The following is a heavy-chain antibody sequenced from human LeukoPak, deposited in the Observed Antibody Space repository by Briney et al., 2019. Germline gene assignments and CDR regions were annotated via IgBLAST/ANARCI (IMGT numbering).Heavy chain of an antibody. Sequence: SETLSLTCAVYGGSFSSYYWSWIRQPPGKGLEWIGEINHTGSTNYNPSLKSRVTMSVDTSKNQFSLKLSSVTAADTAVYFCARGPYSYDSSGAFDIWGQGTMVTVSS. J-gene: IGHJ3*02. CDR2: INHTGST. V-gene: IGHV4-34*01. D-gene: IGHD3-22*01. CDR1: GGSFSSYY. CDR3: ARGPYSYDSSGAFDI.